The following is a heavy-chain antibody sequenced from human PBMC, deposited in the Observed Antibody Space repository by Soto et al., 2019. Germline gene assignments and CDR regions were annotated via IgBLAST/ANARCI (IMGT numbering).Heavy chain of an antibody. CDR2: VYYNGIT. CDR3: ASLPDSG. CDR1: GGSINNHY. V-gene: IGHV4-59*11. D-gene: IGHD6-19*01. J-gene: IGHJ4*02. Sequence: PSETLSLTCTVSGGSINNHYWSWIRQPPGKGLEWLGYVYYNGITNYNPSLKSRVTISVDTSKNQFSLKLSSVTAADTAVYYCASLPDSGWGQGTLVTVSS.